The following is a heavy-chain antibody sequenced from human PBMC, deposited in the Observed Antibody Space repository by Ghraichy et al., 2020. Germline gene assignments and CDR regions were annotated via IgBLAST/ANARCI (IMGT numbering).Heavy chain of an antibody. CDR3: ARVMTTMTPEDAFDF. J-gene: IGHJ3*01. V-gene: IGHV3-21*01. Sequence: GGSLRLSCAASGFTFSTYSINWVRQAPGKGLEWVSSISKSSSYIYYADSVKGRFTISRDNAKNSLYLQMNSLRAEDTAVYYCARVMTTMTPEDAFDFWGHGTMVTVST. D-gene: IGHD4-17*01. CDR1: GFTFSTYS. CDR2: ISKSSSYI.